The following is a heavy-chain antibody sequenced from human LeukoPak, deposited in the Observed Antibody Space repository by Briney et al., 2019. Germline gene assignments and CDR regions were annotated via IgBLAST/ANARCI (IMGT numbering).Heavy chain of an antibody. CDR3: ARATFGEPYFDY. D-gene: IGHD3-10*01. J-gene: IGHJ4*02. CDR2: IYHGGST. Sequence: SQTLSLTCAVSGGSISSGGYSWSWIRQPPGKGLEWIGYIYHGGSTYYNPSLKSRVTISVDRSKNQFSLKLSSVTAADTAVYYCARATFGEPYFDYWGQGTLVTVSS. V-gene: IGHV4-30-2*01. CDR1: GGSISSGGYS.